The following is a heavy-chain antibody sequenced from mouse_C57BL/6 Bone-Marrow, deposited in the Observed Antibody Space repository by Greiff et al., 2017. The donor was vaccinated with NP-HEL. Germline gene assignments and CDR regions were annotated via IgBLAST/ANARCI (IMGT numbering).Heavy chain of an antibody. V-gene: IGHV1-64*01. CDR3: ARGGMGVPYYFDY. D-gene: IGHD2-10*02. CDR1: GYTFTSYW. J-gene: IGHJ2*01. Sequence: VQLQQPGAELVKPGASVKLSCKASGYTFTSYWMHWVKQRPGQGLEWIGMIHPNSGSTNYNEKFKSKATLTVDKSSSTAYMQLSSLTSEDSAVYYCARGGMGVPYYFDYWGQGTTLTVSS. CDR2: IHPNSGST.